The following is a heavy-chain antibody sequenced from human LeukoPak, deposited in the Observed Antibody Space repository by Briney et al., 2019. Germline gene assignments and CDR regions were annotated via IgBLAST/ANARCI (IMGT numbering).Heavy chain of an antibody. J-gene: IGHJ4*02. CDR3: ARDCSNIGCFVLLDY. V-gene: IGHV1-2*02. CDR2: LNPKAGDT. D-gene: IGHD2-2*01. CDR1: GYTFNDYY. Sequence: ASVTVSCKASGYTFNDYYLYWVRQAPGQGLQWMGWLNPKAGDTNYAQSFQGRVTMTTDTSINTAYMELTRLTSDDTAIYYCARDCSNIGCFVLLDYWGQGTPVSVSS.